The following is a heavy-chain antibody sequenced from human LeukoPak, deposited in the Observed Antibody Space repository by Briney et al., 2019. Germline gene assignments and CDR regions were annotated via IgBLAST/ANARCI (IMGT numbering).Heavy chain of an antibody. Sequence: PGGSLRLSCAASGFTFSSYSMNWVRQAPGKGLEWVSSISSSSSYIYYADSVKGRFTISRDNAKNSLYLQMNSLRAEDTAVYYCARVMELVVVPMDYWGQGTLVTVSS. CDR1: GFTFSSYS. V-gene: IGHV3-21*01. J-gene: IGHJ4*02. CDR3: ARVMELVVVPMDY. CDR2: ISSSSSYI. D-gene: IGHD3-22*01.